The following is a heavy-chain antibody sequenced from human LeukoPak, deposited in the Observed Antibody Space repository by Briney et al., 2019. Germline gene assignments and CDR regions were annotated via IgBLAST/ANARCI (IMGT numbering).Heavy chain of an antibody. V-gene: IGHV1-2*02. CDR1: GYTFTGYY. J-gene: IGHJ4*02. D-gene: IGHD3-9*01. CDR2: INPNSGGT. Sequence: ASVKVSCKASGYTFTGYYMHWVRQAPGQGLEWMGWINPNSGGTNYAQKFQGRVTMTRDTSISTAYMELSRLRSDDTAVYYCARDLGGQIRYFDRGQGTLVTVSS. CDR3: ARDLGGQIRYFD.